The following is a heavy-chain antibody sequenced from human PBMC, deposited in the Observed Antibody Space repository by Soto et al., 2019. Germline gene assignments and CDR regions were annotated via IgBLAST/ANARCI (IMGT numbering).Heavy chain of an antibody. J-gene: IGHJ4*02. D-gene: IGHD3-16*01. CDR2: INAYNGNT. CDR3: ARGGTPIDY. V-gene: IGHV1-18*01. CDR1: GYTFTNFG. Sequence: QVQLVQSGAEVKKPGASVKVSCKASGYTFTNFGISWVRQAPGQGLEWMGWINAYNGNTNYPHNFQGRVTITTDTPTSTAYLALRRLRSDDTSVYYSARGGTPIDYWAQGTLVTVSS.